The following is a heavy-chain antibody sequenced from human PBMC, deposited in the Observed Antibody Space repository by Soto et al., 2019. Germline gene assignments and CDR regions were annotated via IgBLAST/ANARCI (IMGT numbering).Heavy chain of an antibody. D-gene: IGHD5-12*01. V-gene: IGHV1-18*01. CDR2: ISTYSGDT. CDR1: GYTFFTYD. J-gene: IGHJ5*02. CDR3: ARHHGPTTSENWFDP. Sequence: ASLKVSWNASGYTFFTYDISWLRQAPGQGLEWMGWISTYSGDTKYAQKFQGRVIMTTDTSTTTAYLELRSLRSDDTAVYYCARHHGPTTSENWFDPWGQGTLVTVSS.